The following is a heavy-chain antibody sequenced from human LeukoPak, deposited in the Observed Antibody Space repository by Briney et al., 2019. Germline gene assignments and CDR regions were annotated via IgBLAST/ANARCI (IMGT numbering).Heavy chain of an antibody. D-gene: IGHD2-2*01. Sequence: ASVKVSCKASGYTFTSYDINWVRQATGQGLEWMGWMNPNSGNTGYAQKFQGRVTITRNTSISTAYMELSSLRSEDTAVYYCAREGQRVPFSPTPGLSDAFDIWGQGTMVTVSS. CDR3: AREGQRVPFSPTPGLSDAFDI. J-gene: IGHJ3*02. CDR1: GYTFTSYD. V-gene: IGHV1-8*03. CDR2: MNPNSGNT.